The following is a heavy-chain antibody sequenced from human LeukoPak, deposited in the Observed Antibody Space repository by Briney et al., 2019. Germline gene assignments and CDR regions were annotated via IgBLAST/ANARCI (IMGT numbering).Heavy chain of an antibody. V-gene: IGHV3-30*02. Sequence: PGGSLRLSCAASGFTFSSYGMHWVRQAPGKGLEWVAFIRYDGSNKYYADSVRGRFTISRDNAKNSLYLQMNSLRAEDTAVYYCARGGLWFGEHYYYMDVWGKGTTVTISS. CDR3: ARGGLWFGEHYYYMDV. CDR1: GFTFSSYG. J-gene: IGHJ6*03. D-gene: IGHD3-10*01. CDR2: IRYDGSNK.